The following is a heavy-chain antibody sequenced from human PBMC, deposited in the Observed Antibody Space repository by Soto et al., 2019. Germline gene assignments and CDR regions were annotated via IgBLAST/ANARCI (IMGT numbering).Heavy chain of an antibody. V-gene: IGHV4-31*03. CDR3: ATVIEYRSGWFDP. CDR1: GGSISSGGYY. D-gene: IGHD6-19*01. J-gene: IGHJ5*01. Sequence: SETLSLTCTVSGGSISSGGYYWSWIRQHPGKGLEWIGYIYYSGSTYYNPSLKSRVTISVDTSKNQFSLKLSSVTAADPAVYCSATVIEYRSGWFDPGGQGALVTVST. CDR2: IYYSGST.